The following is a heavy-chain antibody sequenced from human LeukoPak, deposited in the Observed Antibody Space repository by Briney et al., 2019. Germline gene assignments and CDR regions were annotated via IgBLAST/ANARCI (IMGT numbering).Heavy chain of an antibody. CDR1: GGSISSYY. V-gene: IGHV3-23*01. Sequence: ETLSLTCTVSGGSISSYYWSWVRQAPGKGLEWVSGIRGSDYTTYYADSVKGRFTISRDNSKNTLYLQVNSLRAEDTAVYYCAKEKQYGDPATFDYWGQGTLVTVSS. CDR2: IRGSDYTT. D-gene: IGHD4-17*01. J-gene: IGHJ4*02. CDR3: AKEKQYGDPATFDY.